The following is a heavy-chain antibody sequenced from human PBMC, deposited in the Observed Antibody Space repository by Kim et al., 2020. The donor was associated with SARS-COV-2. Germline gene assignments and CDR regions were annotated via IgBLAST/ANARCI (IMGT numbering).Heavy chain of an antibody. Sequence: YNPSLKGRVIMSLDTSRSQFSLRLRSVTAADTAMYYCARDRDYYYYGMDVWGQGTTVTVSS. V-gene: IGHV4-4*07. CDR3: ARDRDYYYYGMDV. J-gene: IGHJ6*02.